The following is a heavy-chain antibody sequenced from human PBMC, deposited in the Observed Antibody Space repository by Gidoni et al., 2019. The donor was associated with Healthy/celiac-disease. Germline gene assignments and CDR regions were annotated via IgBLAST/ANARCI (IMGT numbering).Heavy chain of an antibody. V-gene: IGHV3-9*01. Sequence: EVQLVESGGGLVQPGRSLRLSCAASGFTFDDYAMHWVRQAPGKGLEWVSGISWNSGSIGYADSVKGRFTISRDNAKNSLYLQMNSLRAEDTALYYCAKDFQDVGGDPWVGAWGQGTLVTVSS. J-gene: IGHJ5*02. D-gene: IGHD2-21*02. CDR2: ISWNSGSI. CDR3: AKDFQDVGGDPWVGA. CDR1: GFTFDDYA.